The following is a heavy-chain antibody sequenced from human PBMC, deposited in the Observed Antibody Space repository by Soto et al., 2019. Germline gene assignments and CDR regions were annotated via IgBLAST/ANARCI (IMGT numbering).Heavy chain of an antibody. CDR1: GYTFTGYY. CDR2: INPNSGGT. D-gene: IGHD4-4*01. J-gene: IGHJ6*02. CDR3: ARYVLHDYSNYYYYGMDV. Sequence: QVQLVQSGAEVKKPGASVKVSCKASGYTFTGYYMHWVRQAPGQGLEWMGWINPNSGGTNYAQKFQGRVTMTRETSISTAYMELSRLRSDDTAVYYCARYVLHDYSNYYYYGMDVWGQGTTVTVSS. V-gene: IGHV1-2*02.